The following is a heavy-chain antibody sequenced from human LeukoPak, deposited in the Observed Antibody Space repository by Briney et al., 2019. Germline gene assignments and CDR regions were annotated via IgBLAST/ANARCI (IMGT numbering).Heavy chain of an antibody. J-gene: IGHJ4*02. CDR3: AKSPYEYYFDY. D-gene: IGHD5-12*01. CDR1: GYTLTGYY. V-gene: IGHV1-2*02. Sequence: ASVKVSCKASGYTLTGYYMHWVRLAPGQGLEWMGWINPSSCDTNYAQKFQGRLTMTRDTSISTAYMELSRLRSDDTAVYYCAKSPYEYYFDYWGQGTLVTVSS. CDR2: INPSSCDT.